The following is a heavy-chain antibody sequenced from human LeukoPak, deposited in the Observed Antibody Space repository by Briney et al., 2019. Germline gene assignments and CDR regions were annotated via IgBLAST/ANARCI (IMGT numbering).Heavy chain of an antibody. Sequence: ASVKVSCKASGYTFTSYGISWVRQAPGQGLEWMGWISGYNGHTNYAQNLQGRVTMTTDTSASTAYVELRSLRSDDTAVYYCAREDRSGYLDYWGQGTLVTVSS. CDR2: ISGYNGHT. CDR1: GYTFTSYG. D-gene: IGHD3-3*01. J-gene: IGHJ4*02. V-gene: IGHV1-18*01. CDR3: AREDRSGYLDY.